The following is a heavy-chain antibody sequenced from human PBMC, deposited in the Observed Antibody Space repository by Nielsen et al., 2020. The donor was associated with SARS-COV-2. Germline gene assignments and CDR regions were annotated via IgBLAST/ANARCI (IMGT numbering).Heavy chain of an antibody. Sequence: KVSCKGSGYSFTSYWISWVRQMPGKGLEWMGRIDPSDSYTNYSPSFQGHVTISADKSISTAYLQWSSLKASDTAMYYCARTTGIDGWFDPWGQGTLVTVSS. D-gene: IGHD1-1*01. CDR1: GYSFTSYW. V-gene: IGHV5-10-1*01. J-gene: IGHJ5*02. CDR3: ARTTGIDGWFDP. CDR2: IDPSDSYT.